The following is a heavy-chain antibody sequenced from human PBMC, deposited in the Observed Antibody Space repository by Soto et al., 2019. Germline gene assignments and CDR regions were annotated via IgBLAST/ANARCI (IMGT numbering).Heavy chain of an antibody. CDR2: IYTSEST. V-gene: IGHV4-4*07. Sequence: SETLSLTCTVSGGSISSYYWSWIRQPAGKGLEWIGRIYTSESTNYNPSLKSRVTTSVDTSKNQFSLKLSSVTAADTAVYYCARGYYDSSGYYYYYYGMDVWGQGTTVTVS. CDR1: GGSISSYY. CDR3: ARGYYDSSGYYYYYYGMDV. J-gene: IGHJ6*02. D-gene: IGHD3-22*01.